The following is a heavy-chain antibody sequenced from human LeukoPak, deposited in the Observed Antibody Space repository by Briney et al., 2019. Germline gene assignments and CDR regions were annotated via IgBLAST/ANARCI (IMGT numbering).Heavy chain of an antibody. V-gene: IGHV3-48*01. CDR3: ARGLLGGAVAGTSDY. CDR1: GITFSSYS. J-gene: IGHJ4*02. CDR2: ISSSSSTI. D-gene: IGHD6-19*01. Sequence: GGSLRLSCAASGITFSSYSMNWVRQAPGKGLEWVSYISSSSSTIYYADSVKGRFTISRDNAKNSLYLQMNSLRAEDTAVYYCARGLLGGAVAGTSDYWGQGTLVTVSS.